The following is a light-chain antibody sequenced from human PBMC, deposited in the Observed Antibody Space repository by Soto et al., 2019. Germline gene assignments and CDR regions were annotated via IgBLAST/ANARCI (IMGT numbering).Light chain of an antibody. J-gene: IGLJ3*02. Sequence: QSALTQPASVSGSPGQSITISCTGTSSDVGGYNDVSWYQQHPDKAPKLMIYEVTNRPSGVSNRFSGSKSANTASLTISGLQAEDEADYYCSSYASSNPWVFGGGTKLTVL. CDR3: SSYASSNPWV. V-gene: IGLV2-14*01. CDR2: EVT. CDR1: SSDVGGYND.